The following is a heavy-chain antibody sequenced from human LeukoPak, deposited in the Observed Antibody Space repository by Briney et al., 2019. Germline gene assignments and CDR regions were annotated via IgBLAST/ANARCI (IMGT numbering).Heavy chain of an antibody. J-gene: IGHJ4*02. Sequence: AAVKVSCKASGYTFIRYYIHWVRQAPGQGLEWMGIVNPSGDSTNYAQKFQGRVTITRDTSTSTVYMELSSLRSEDTAVYYCARWTTTYLDYWGQGTLVTVSS. V-gene: IGHV1-46*01. CDR2: VNPSGDST. CDR1: GYTFIRYY. CDR3: ARWTTTYLDY. D-gene: IGHD3/OR15-3a*01.